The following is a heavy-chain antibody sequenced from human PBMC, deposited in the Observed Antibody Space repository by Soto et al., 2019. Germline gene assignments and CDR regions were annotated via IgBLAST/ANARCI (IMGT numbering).Heavy chain of an antibody. D-gene: IGHD3-9*01. CDR1: GFSLSTSGVG. Sequence: SGPTLVHPTPTLTLTCTFSGFSLSTSGVGVGWIRQPPGKALEWLALIYWNDDKRYSPSLKSRLTITKDTSKNQVVLTMTNMDPVDTATYYCAHSKSPRLRYFDWLLPFDYWGQGTLVTVSS. V-gene: IGHV2-5*01. CDR2: IYWNDDK. CDR3: AHSKSPRLRYFDWLLPFDY. J-gene: IGHJ4*02.